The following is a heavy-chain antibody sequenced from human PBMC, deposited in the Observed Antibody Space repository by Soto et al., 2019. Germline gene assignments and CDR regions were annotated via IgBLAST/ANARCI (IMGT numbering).Heavy chain of an antibody. J-gene: IGHJ1*01. CDR3: ANFKYSSTVRYLQH. CDR2: NHSSGDRT. CDR1: GYTFAYYW. Sequence: VASPKISCESSGYTFAYYWLDWVRPVPGKGLEGVAINHSSGDRTIYSPSFQGQIPISADKSISTAYRQWSILNAADTAIYYWANFKYSSTVRYLQHWGQGTTVTVSS. D-gene: IGHD5-12*01. V-gene: IGHV5-51*01.